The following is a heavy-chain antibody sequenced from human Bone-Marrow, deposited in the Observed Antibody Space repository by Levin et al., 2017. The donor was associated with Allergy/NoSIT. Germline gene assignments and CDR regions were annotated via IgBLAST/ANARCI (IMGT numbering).Heavy chain of an antibody. CDR3: AKDVEFLYHYYGIDV. J-gene: IGHJ6*02. Sequence: PGGSLRLSCAASGFTFSSYAMTWVRQAPGKGLEWVSVIDGTGIRTYYADSVKGRFTISRDNSKDTLFLQMNSLTADDTAIYYCAKDVEFLYHYYGIDVWGQGTTLTVSS. CDR2: IDGTGIRT. D-gene: IGHD3-10*01. V-gene: IGHV3-23*01. CDR1: GFTFSSYA.